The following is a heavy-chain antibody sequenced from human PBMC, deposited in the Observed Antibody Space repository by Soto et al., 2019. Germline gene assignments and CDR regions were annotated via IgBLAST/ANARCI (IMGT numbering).Heavy chain of an antibody. CDR2: INHSGST. D-gene: IGHD1-20*01. CDR3: ARVGMAVYYYYGMDV. J-gene: IGHJ6*02. Sequence: TLSLTCAVYGGSFSGYYWSWIRQPPGKGLEWIGEINHSGSTNYNPSLKGRVTISVDTSKNQFSLKLSSVTAADTAVYYCARVGMAVYYYYGMDVWGQGTTVTVSS. V-gene: IGHV4-34*01. CDR1: GGSFSGYY.